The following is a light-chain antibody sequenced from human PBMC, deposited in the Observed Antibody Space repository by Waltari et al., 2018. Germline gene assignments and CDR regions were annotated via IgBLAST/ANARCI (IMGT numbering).Light chain of an antibody. CDR1: RSNIGSNT. V-gene: IGLV1-44*01. CDR3: STGDDSLNGWV. Sequence: QSVLTQPPSASGTPGQRVTLSCSGSRSNIGSNTVNWYQHLPGTAPNLLIYSNYQRPSGVPDLVSGSKSGTSASLAISGLQSEDEADDYCSTGDDSLNGWVFGGETKLTVL. J-gene: IGLJ3*02. CDR2: SNY.